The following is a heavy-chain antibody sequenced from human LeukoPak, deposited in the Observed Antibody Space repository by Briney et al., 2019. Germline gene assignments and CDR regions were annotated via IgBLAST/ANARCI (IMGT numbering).Heavy chain of an antibody. J-gene: IGHJ4*02. V-gene: IGHV4-59*01. Sequence: SETLSLTCTVSGGSISSYYWSWIRQPPGKGLEWIGYIYYSGSTNYNPSLKSRVTISVDTSKNQFSLKLSSVTAADTAVYYCARDSLSSGDYFDYWGQGTLVTVSS. CDR1: GGSISSYY. CDR3: ARDSLSSGDYFDY. D-gene: IGHD6-6*01. CDR2: IYYSGST.